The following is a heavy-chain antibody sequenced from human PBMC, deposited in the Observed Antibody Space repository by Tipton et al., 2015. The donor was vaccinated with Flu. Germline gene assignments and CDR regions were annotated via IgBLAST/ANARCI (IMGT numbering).Heavy chain of an antibody. CDR1: GGSMSSFY. Sequence: TLSLTCTASGGSMSSFYWSWIRQPVGKGLEWIGRIYDSETAKYNPSLKSRLTMSLDTSTHQVSLRLTSVTTADAAVYYCARGSGSGTFMIFDYWGPGLLVTVSS. V-gene: IGHV4-4*07. CDR2: IYDSETA. J-gene: IGHJ4*02. D-gene: IGHD3-10*01. CDR3: ARGSGSGTFMIFDY.